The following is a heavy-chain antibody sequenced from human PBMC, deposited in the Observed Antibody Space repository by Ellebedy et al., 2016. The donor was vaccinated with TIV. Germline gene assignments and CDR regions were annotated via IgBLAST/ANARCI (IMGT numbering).Heavy chain of an antibody. CDR1: GGSVSSGSYY. CDR3: ARDYYYYDSSGYDAFDI. V-gene: IGHV4-61*01. D-gene: IGHD3-22*01. Sequence: SETLSLXCTVSGGSVSSGSYYWSWIRQPPGKGLEWIGYIYYSGSTNYNPSLKSRVTISVDTSKNQFSLKLSSVTAADTAVYYCARDYYYYDSSGYDAFDIWGQGTMVTVSS. J-gene: IGHJ3*02. CDR2: IYYSGST.